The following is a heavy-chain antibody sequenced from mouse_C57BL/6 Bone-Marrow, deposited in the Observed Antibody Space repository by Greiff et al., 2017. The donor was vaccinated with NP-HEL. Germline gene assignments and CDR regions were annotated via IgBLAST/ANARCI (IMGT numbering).Heavy chain of an antibody. Sequence: EVKVVESGGGLVKPGGSLKLSCAASGFTFSDYGMHWVRQAPEKGLEWVAYISSGSSTIYYADTVKGRFTISRDNAKNTLFLQMTSLRSEDTAMYYCARCYYYGSSLSYAMDYWGQGTSVTVSS. J-gene: IGHJ4*01. V-gene: IGHV5-17*01. CDR2: ISSGSSTI. D-gene: IGHD1-1*01. CDR3: ARCYYYGSSLSYAMDY. CDR1: GFTFSDYG.